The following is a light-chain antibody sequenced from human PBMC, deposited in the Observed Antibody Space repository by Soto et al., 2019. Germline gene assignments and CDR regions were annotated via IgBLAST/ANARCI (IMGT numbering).Light chain of an antibody. CDR1: QSVSSSY. J-gene: IGKJ1*01. CDR2: GAS. CDR3: QQYGSSRK. V-gene: IGKV3-20*01. Sequence: EIVLTQSPGTLSLSPGERATLSCRASQSVSSSYLAWYQQKPGQAPRLLIYGASSRATGIPDRFRGSGSGTDFTITISRREPEDFAVYYCQQYGSSRKFGQGTKVEIK.